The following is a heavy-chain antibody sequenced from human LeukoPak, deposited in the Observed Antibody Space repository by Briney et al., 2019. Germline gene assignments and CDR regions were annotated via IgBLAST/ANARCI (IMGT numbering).Heavy chain of an antibody. CDR1: GLTFSNYW. CDR2: IKSKTDGGTT. Sequence: NPGGSLRLSCAASGLTFSNYWMTWVRQAPGKGLEWAGRIKSKTDGGTTDYAAPVKGRFTISRDDSKNTLYLQMNSLKTEDTAVYYCTTVARYSYGWAYIDYWGQGTLVTVSS. J-gene: IGHJ4*02. CDR3: TTVARYSYGWAYIDY. D-gene: IGHD5-18*01. V-gene: IGHV3-15*01.